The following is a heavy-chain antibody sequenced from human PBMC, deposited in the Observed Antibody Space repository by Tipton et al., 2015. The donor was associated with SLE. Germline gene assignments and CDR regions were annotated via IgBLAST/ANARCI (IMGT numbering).Heavy chain of an antibody. V-gene: IGHV3-23*01. J-gene: IGHJ6*02. CDR2: ISGTGGST. CDR3: AKDLKGILLGVAALYFYGMDV. CDR1: GFTFSSYA. D-gene: IGHD6-13*01. Sequence: GSLRLSCAASGFTFSSYAMSWVRQAPGKGLEWVSAISGTGGSTYYADSVKGRFTISRDNSKNTLYLQMNSLRAEDTAVYYCAKDLKGILLGVAALYFYGMDVWGQGTTVTVSS.